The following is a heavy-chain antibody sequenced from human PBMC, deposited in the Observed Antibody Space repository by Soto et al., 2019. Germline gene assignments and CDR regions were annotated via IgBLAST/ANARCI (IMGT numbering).Heavy chain of an antibody. CDR1: SGSIKTDVW. V-gene: IGHV4-4*02. Sequence: SETLSLTCTVSSGSIKTDVWWSWLRRPPGKGLEWIGEIYQNGHTNYNPSLKSRVTTSVDKSKNQFSLILTSVTAADTAMYYCARDAAVAGETDRFDYWGQGFLVTVSS. D-gene: IGHD6-19*01. CDR3: ARDAAVAGETDRFDY. J-gene: IGHJ4*02. CDR2: IYQNGHT.